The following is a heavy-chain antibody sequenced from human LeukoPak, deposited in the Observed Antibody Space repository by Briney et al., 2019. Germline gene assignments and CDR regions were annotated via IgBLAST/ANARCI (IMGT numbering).Heavy chain of an antibody. CDR1: GFTFSSYS. J-gene: IGHJ4*02. V-gene: IGHV3-48*04. D-gene: IGHD6-13*01. CDR2: ISNSGNTI. CDR3: ARSSSWDY. Sequence: GRSLRLSCAASGFTFSSYSMNWVRQAPGKGLEWLSYISNSGNTIYYADSVKGRFTISRDNAKNSLYLQMNSLRAEDTAVYYCARSSSWDYWGQGTLVTASS.